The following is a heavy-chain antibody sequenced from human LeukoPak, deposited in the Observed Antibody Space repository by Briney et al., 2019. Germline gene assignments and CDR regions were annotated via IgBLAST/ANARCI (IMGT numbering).Heavy chain of an antibody. J-gene: IGHJ4*02. CDR2: ISAYNGNT. CDR3: ARGYYDILTGYSHFDY. V-gene: IGHV1-18*01. Sequence: ASVKVSCKASGYTFTNYGISWVRQAPGQGLEWMGWISAYNGNTNYAQKLQGRVTMTTDTSTSTAYMELRSLRSDDTAVYYCARGYYDILTGYSHFDYWGQGTLVTVSS. D-gene: IGHD3-9*01. CDR1: GYTFTNYG.